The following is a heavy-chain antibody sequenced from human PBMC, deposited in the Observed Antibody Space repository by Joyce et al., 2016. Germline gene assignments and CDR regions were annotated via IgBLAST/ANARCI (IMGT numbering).Heavy chain of an antibody. V-gene: IGHV5-51*01. CDR2: IYPGDSET. J-gene: IGHJ1*01. CDR3: ASGKYSSSWPY. CDR1: GYDFTTYW. Sequence: EVQLEQSGAEVKKPAESLKISCKGSGYDFTTYWIGWVRQMPGTGLEWMGIIYPGDSETRYSPSFQGQVTISADKSINTAYLQGNRLKASDTAMYYCASGKYSSSWPYWGQGTLVTVSS. D-gene: IGHD4-11*01.